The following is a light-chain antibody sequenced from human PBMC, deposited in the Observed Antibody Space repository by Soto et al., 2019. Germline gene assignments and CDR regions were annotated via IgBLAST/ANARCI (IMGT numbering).Light chain of an antibody. V-gene: IGKV3-20*01. CDR2: GAS. CDR1: QSVSSSY. J-gene: IGKJ1*01. Sequence: EIVLTQSPGTLSLSPGERATLSCRASQSVSSSYLAWYQQKPGQAPRLLIDGASSRATGIPDRFSGSGSGTDFTLTISRLEPEDFAVYYCQQYGSSPPWTFGQGTKVDLK. CDR3: QQYGSSPPWT.